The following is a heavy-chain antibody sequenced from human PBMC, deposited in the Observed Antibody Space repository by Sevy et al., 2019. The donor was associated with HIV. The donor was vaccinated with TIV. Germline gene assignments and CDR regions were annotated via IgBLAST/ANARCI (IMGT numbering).Heavy chain of an antibody. J-gene: IGHJ4*02. V-gene: IGHV3-33*01. D-gene: IGHD6-19*01. CDR1: GFTFSSYG. CDR2: IWYDGSNK. Sequence: GGSLRLSCAASGFTFSSYGMHWVRQAPGKGLEGVAVIWYDGSNKYYADSVKGRFTISRDNSKNTLYLQMNSLRAEDTAVYYCARDQAVAGDFDYWGQGTLVTVSS. CDR3: ARDQAVAGDFDY.